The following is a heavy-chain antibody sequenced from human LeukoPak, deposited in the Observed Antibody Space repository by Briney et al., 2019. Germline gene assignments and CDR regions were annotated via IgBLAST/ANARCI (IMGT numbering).Heavy chain of an antibody. Sequence: PSETLSLTCAVYGGSFSGYYWSWIRQPPGKGLEWIGEINHSGSTNYNPSLKSRVTISVDTSKNQFSLKLSSVTAADTAVYYCARGPGSAFDIWGQGTMVTVSS. CDR3: ARGPGSAFDI. J-gene: IGHJ3*02. CDR1: GGSFSGYY. CDR2: INHSGST. V-gene: IGHV4-34*01.